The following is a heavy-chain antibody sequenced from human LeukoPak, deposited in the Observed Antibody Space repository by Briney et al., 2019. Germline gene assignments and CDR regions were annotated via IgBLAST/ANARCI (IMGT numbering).Heavy chain of an antibody. J-gene: IGHJ4*02. V-gene: IGHV3-30*01. CDR3: ARDCTYYYESGSSGPHYFDN. CDR2: ISSGGSYE. Sequence: GRSLRLSCAASGFTFSSYAMHWVRQAPGKGLEWVSIISSGGSYEYYADSVKGRFTISRDNSKNTLFLQLNSLRAEDTALYYCARDCTYYYESGSSGPHYFDNWGQGTLVTVSS. CDR1: GFTFSSYA. D-gene: IGHD3-10*01.